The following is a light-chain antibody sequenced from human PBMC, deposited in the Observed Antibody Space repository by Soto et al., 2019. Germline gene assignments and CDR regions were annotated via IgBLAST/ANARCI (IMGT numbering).Light chain of an antibody. CDR1: QSISNNH. Sequence: EIVLTQSPGTLSLSPGERVTLSCRASQSISNNHLAWYQQKPGQAPRLLIHGTSNRATGIPDRFSGSGSGTDFTLTFSRLEPEDFVMYYCQQYSTLPHTFGQGTKLEVK. CDR3: QQYSTLPHT. J-gene: IGKJ2*01. CDR2: GTS. V-gene: IGKV3-20*01.